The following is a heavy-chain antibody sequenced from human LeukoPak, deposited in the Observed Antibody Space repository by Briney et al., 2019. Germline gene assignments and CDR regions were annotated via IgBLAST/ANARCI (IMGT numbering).Heavy chain of an antibody. J-gene: IGHJ4*02. CDR2: ISYDGSNK. CDR3: ARRNSISFYFDY. D-gene: IGHD3-3*02. V-gene: IGHV3-30-3*01. Sequence: PGGSLRLSCSASGFTFSSYAIHWVRQAPGKGLEWVAVISYDGSNKYYADSVKGRFTISRDNSKNTLYLQMNSLRAEDTAVYYCARRNSISFYFDYWGQGTLVTVSS. CDR1: GFTFSSYA.